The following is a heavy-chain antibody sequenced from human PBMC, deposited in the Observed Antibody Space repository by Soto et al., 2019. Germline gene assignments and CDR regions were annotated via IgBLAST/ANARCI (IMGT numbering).Heavy chain of an antibody. D-gene: IGHD3-9*01. J-gene: IGHJ4*02. CDR1: GFTFSDYY. Sequence: GGSLRLSCAASGFTFSDYYMSWIRQAPGKGLEWVSYSSSSSSYTNYADSVKGRFTISRDNAKNSLYLQMNSLRAEDSAVYYCARPSSFFDSYYFAYWGQGTPVTVSS. CDR2: SSSSSSYT. V-gene: IGHV3-11*03. CDR3: ARPSSFFDSYYFAY.